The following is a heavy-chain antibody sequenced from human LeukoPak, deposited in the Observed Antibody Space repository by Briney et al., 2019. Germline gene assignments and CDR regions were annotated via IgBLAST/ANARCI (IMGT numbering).Heavy chain of an antibody. CDR2: ISGSGGST. Sequence: GRSLRLSCAASGFTFDDYAMHWVRQAPGKGLEWVSAISGSGGSTYYADSVKGRFTISRDNSKNTLYLQMNSLRAEDTAVYYCAKDLYSYDSSGPIDYWGQGTLVTVSS. V-gene: IGHV3-23*01. CDR1: GFTFDDYA. J-gene: IGHJ4*02. D-gene: IGHD3-22*01. CDR3: AKDLYSYDSSGPIDY.